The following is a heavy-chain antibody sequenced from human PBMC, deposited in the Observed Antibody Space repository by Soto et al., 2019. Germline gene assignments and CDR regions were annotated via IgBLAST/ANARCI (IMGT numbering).Heavy chain of an antibody. J-gene: IGHJ4*02. Sequence: EVQLLESGGGLVQPGGSLRLSCVASGFTFSSYVMNWVRQAPGQGLEWVSAISGSGASTFYPDSVKGRFSISRDNSKNMVYLQMDSRRAEGTAVYYCAKNRNHLPMCLFDYCGQGALVIVSS. CDR3: AKNRNHLPMCLFDY. CDR1: GFTFSSYV. V-gene: IGHV3-23*01. D-gene: IGHD3-10*02. CDR2: ISGSGAST.